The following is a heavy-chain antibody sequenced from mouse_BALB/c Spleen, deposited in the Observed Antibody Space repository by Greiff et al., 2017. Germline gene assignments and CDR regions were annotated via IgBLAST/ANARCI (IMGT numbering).Heavy chain of an antibody. CDR2: IWGDGST. Sequence: QVQLQQSGPGLVAPSQSLSITCTVSGFSLTGYGVNWVRQPPGKGLEWLGMIWGDGSTDYNSALKSRLSISKDNSKSQVFLKMNSLQTDDTARYYCASHYGSSYWYFDVWGAGTTVTVSS. D-gene: IGHD1-1*01. V-gene: IGHV2-6-7*01. J-gene: IGHJ1*01. CDR1: GFSLTGYG. CDR3: ASHYGSSYWYFDV.